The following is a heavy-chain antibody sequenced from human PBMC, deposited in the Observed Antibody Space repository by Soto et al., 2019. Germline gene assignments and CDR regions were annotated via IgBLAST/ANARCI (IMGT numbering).Heavy chain of an antibody. CDR1: GFTFSSYA. CDR2: ISGSGGST. CDR3: GKRGIYYYDSSGPWSY. Sequence: GGSLRLSCAASGFTFSSYAMSWVRQAPGKGLEWVSAISGSGGSTYYADSVKGRFTISRDNSKNTLYLQMNSLRAEDTAVYYCGKRGIYYYDSSGPWSYWGQGTLVTVSS. D-gene: IGHD3-22*01. J-gene: IGHJ4*02. V-gene: IGHV3-23*01.